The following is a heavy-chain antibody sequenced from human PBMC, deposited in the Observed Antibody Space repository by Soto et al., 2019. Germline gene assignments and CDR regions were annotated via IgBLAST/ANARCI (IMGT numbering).Heavy chain of an antibody. CDR1: GGSFSGYY. D-gene: IGHD3-3*01. J-gene: IGHJ5*02. V-gene: IGHV4-34*01. CDR2: INHSGST. CDR3: ARLLVSWSGYLHTWFDP. Sequence: PSETLSLTCAVYGGSFSGYYWSWIRQPPGKGLEWIGEINHSGSTNYNPSLKSRVTISVDTSKNQFSLKLSSVTAADTAVYYCARLLVSWSGYLHTWFDPWGQGTLVTVSP.